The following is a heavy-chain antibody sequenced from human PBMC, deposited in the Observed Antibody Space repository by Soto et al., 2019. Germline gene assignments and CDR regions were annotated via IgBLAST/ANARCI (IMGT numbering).Heavy chain of an antibody. CDR3: ARAARWLQSRYFDL. J-gene: IGHJ2*01. Sequence: GGSLRLSCAASGFTFSNYDMHWVRQATGKGLEWVSAIDIAGDTYYPDSVKGRFTISREKAKNSLYLQMNSLRADDTAVYYCARAARWLQSRYFDLWGRGTLVTVSS. D-gene: IGHD5-12*01. CDR2: IDIAGDT. V-gene: IGHV3-13*01. CDR1: GFTFSNYD.